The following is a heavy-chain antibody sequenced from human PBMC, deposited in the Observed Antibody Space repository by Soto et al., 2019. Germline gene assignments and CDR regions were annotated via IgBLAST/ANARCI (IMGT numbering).Heavy chain of an antibody. CDR1: GFIFGSYS. D-gene: IGHD3-22*01. Sequence: GGSLRLSCXASGFIFGSYSLNWVRQAPGKGLEWVSSISSSSSYIYYADSVKGRFTISRDNAKNSLYLQMNSLRAEDTAVYYCARDSHSSGYYSDAFGIWGQGTMVTVSS. J-gene: IGHJ3*02. V-gene: IGHV3-21*01. CDR3: ARDSHSSGYYSDAFGI. CDR2: ISSSSSYI.